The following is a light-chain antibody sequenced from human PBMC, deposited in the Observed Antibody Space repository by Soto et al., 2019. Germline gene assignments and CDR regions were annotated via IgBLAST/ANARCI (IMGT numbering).Light chain of an antibody. CDR1: SSNIGAGYE. CDR3: QSYDSSLSGYV. V-gene: IGLV1-40*01. Sequence: QAVVTQPPSVSEAPGQRVTISCTGSSSNIGAGYEAHWYQQVPGPAPKLLIYENNTRPSGVPDRFSGSKSGTSASLAITGLQAEDEAEYYCQSYDSSLSGYVFGTGTKLTVL. J-gene: IGLJ1*01. CDR2: ENN.